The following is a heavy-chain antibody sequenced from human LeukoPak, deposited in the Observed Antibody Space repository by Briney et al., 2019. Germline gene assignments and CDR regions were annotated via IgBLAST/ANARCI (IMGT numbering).Heavy chain of an antibody. CDR2: VRNDGFDT. Sequence: PGGSLRLSCVTSGLTFTSHGFHWLRQAADKGLEWAAFVRNDGFDTYHSNSVKGRFSISRDDSKNTVYLQMNSLRAEDTALYYCARDRGKDYFGDWGQGTQVTVSS. J-gene: IGHJ4*02. CDR3: ARDRGKDYFGD. D-gene: IGHD4-23*01. V-gene: IGHV3-30*02. CDR1: GLTFTSHG.